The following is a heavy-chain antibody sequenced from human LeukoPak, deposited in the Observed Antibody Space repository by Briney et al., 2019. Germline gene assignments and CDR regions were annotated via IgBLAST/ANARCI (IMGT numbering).Heavy chain of an antibody. CDR2: IYSSGST. CDR1: GASIRNSHHY. Sequence: SETLSLTCAVSGASIRNSHHYWVWIRQPPGKGLEWIGSIYSSGSTYYNQSLRTRVTISVDTSKNQFSLKLSSVTAADTAVYYCARVIRTSGYYSNPKSGSFDLWGQGSLVTVSS. CDR3: ARVIRTSGYYSNPKSGSFDL. D-gene: IGHD3-3*01. V-gene: IGHV4-39*01. J-gene: IGHJ4*02.